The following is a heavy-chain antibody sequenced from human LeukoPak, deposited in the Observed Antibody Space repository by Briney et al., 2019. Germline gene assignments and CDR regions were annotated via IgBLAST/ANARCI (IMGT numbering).Heavy chain of an antibody. J-gene: IGHJ2*01. V-gene: IGHV1-2*02. CDR2: INPNSGGT. D-gene: IGHD6-19*01. CDR3: ARDSSGWYLRNWYFDL. CDR1: GYTFTDYY. Sequence: ASVKVSCKASGYTFTDYYMHWVRQATGHGLEWMGCINPNSGGTNYAQKFQGRVTMTRDTSISTAYMELSRLTSDDTAVYSCARDSSGWYLRNWYFDLWGRGTLVTVSS.